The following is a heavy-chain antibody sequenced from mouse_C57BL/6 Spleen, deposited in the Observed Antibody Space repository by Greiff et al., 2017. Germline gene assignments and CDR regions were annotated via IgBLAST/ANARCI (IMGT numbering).Heavy chain of an antibody. V-gene: IGHV1-82*01. J-gene: IGHJ3*01. D-gene: IGHD2-2*01. Sequence: VQLQQSGPELVKPGASVKISCKASGYAFSSSWMNWVKQRPGKGLEWIGRIYPGDGDTNYNGKFKGKATLTADKSSSTAYMQLSSLTSEDSAVYFCARGGYGYDEFAYWGQGTLVTVSA. CDR1: GYAFSSSW. CDR3: ARGGYGYDEFAY. CDR2: IYPGDGDT.